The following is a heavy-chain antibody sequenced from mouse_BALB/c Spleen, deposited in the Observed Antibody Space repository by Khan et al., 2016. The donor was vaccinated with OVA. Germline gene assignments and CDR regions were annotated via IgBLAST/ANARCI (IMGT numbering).Heavy chain of an antibody. CDR3: ARGNYYGYYFDY. CDR2: ISYSGGT. CDR1: GYSIPSGYA. D-gene: IGHD1-1*01. V-gene: IGHV3-2*02. J-gene: IGHJ2*01. Sequence: VQLKESGPGLVKPSQSLSLTCTVTGYSIPSGYAWNWIRQFPGNKLEWMGYISYSGGTSYNPSLKSRISITRDTSKNQFFLQLKSVTTEDTATYYCARGNYYGYYFDYWGQGTTLTVSA.